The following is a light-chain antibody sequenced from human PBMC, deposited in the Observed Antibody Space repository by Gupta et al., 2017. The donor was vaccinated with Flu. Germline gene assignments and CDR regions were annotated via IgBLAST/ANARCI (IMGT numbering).Light chain of an antibody. V-gene: IGKV1-5*03. CDR3: QQYSSYPT. CDR1: QSISSW. J-gene: IGKJ1*01. CDR2: QAY. Sequence: SVGDRVTITCRDSQSISSWLAWYQQKPGKAPKLLIYQAYSLESGVPTRFSGSGSGTEFTLTIRSLQPDDFAIYYCQQYSSYPTFGQGNKVE.